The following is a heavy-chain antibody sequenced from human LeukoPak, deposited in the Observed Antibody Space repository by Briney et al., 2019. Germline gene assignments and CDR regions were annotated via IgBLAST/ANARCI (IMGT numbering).Heavy chain of an antibody. V-gene: IGHV3-74*01. J-gene: IGHJ4*02. CDR2: INTDETVT. Sequence: GCLRLSCAAPGIILSKYWMLCVRQALGKGLESVSRINTDETVTTCAGIVKDRFTVSRDNADNTMFLQMNSVRDEDTAVYYCATKQWLAPPPDSWGQGTPVIVSS. D-gene: IGHD6-19*01. CDR3: ATKQWLAPPPDS. CDR1: GIILSKYW.